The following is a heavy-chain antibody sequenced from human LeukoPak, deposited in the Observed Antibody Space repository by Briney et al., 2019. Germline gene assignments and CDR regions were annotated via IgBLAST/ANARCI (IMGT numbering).Heavy chain of an antibody. Sequence: GGSLRLSCAASGFTFSSYSMNWVRQAPGKGLEWVSSISSSSSYIYYADSVKGRFTIPRDNAKNSLYLQMNSLRAEDTAVYYCARVGCSGGSCYDYWGQGTLVTVSS. J-gene: IGHJ4*02. CDR2: ISSSSSYI. CDR1: GFTFSSYS. D-gene: IGHD2-15*01. V-gene: IGHV3-21*01. CDR3: ARVGCSGGSCYDY.